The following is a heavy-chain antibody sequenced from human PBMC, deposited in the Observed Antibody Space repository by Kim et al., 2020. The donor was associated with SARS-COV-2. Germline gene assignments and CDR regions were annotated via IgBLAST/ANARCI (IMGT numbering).Heavy chain of an antibody. D-gene: IGHD2-21*01. J-gene: IGHJ6*02. Sequence: ASVNVSCKASGYTFTTYAMHWVRQAPGQGLEWLGWINPTRGNTKYSDAFQGRITITRDTSARTAYIELSSLRPEDTAVYYCAWSVAIMLPCMDGWGQGTT. V-gene: IGHV1-3*01. CDR1: GYTFTTYA. CDR2: INPTRGNT. CDR3: AWSVAIMLPCMDG.